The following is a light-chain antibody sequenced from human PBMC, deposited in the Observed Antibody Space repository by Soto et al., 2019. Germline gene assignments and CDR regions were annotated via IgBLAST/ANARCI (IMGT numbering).Light chain of an antibody. J-gene: IGKJ4*01. Sequence: ETVMPQSPATLSLSPGERATLSCRASQSVSSRLVWYQQKPGPAPRFLISGASTRATGIPARFRSSGSGTEFTLTIDSLQSEDFAVYYGQQYNDWPPAFGGGTKVEIK. V-gene: IGKV3-15*01. CDR2: GAS. CDR1: QSVSSR. CDR3: QQYNDWPPA.